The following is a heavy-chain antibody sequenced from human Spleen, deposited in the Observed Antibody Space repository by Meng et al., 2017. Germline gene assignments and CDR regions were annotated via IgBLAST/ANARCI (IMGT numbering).Heavy chain of an antibody. V-gene: IGHV1-2*06. CDR1: GYTFPGDY. J-gene: IGHJ4*02. D-gene: IGHD5-12*01. CDR2: INRDTGAT. CDR3: ARDAHSGYRAPDY. Sequence: ASVKVSCKASGYTFPGDYIHWVRQAPGQGLEWMGRINRDTGATDHARKFEGRVTVTWDTSTSTAYMALSSLRSEDTAVYYCARDAHSGYRAPDYWGQGTPVTVSS.